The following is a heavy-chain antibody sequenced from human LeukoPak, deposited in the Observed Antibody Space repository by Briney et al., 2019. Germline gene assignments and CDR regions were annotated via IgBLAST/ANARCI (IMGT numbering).Heavy chain of an antibody. Sequence: SETLSLTCTVSGGSISTSNYYWGWIRQPPGKGLEWIGNISYSGSTYYSPSLKSRVTISVDTSKNQFSLKLSSVTAADTAVYYCARGDAGAFDYWGQGTLVTVSS. D-gene: IGHD7-27*01. CDR1: GGSISTSNYY. CDR3: ARGDAGAFDY. J-gene: IGHJ4*02. CDR2: ISYSGST. V-gene: IGHV4-39*07.